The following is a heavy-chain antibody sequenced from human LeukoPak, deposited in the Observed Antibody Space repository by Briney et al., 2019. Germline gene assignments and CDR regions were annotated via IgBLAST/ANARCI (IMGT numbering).Heavy chain of an antibody. CDR3: ARVPYSVSSMDY. CDR1: GYTFSNYW. CDR2: IYPGDSDT. J-gene: IGHJ4*02. D-gene: IGHD6-6*01. V-gene: IGHV5-51*01. Sequence: GEPLKISCKSSGYTFSNYWIGWVRQMPGKGLEWMGIIYPGDSDTRYSPSFEGQVSISADKSISTAYLQWSSLKASDTAMYYCARVPYSVSSMDYWVQGTLVTVSS.